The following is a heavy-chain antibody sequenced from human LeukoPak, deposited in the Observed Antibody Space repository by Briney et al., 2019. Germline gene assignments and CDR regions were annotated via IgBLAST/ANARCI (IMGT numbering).Heavy chain of an antibody. CDR1: GFTFSSYW. V-gene: IGHV3-74*01. CDR2: INRDGSRT. Sequence: TGGSLRLSCAASGFTFSSYWMHWVRQAPGKGLVWVSRINRDGSRTNYADSVKGRFTISRDNAKNTLYLQMNSLRAEDTAVYYCARDLTYGMDVWGQGTTVTVSS. CDR3: ARDLTYGMDV. J-gene: IGHJ6*02.